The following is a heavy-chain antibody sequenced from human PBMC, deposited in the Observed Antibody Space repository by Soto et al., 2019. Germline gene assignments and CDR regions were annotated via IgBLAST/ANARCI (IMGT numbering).Heavy chain of an antibody. CDR1: GFTFSSYD. CDR3: ARDRVSSFDY. V-gene: IGHV3-33*01. J-gene: IGHJ4*02. Sequence: GGSLRLSFAASGFTFSSYDIHWVRQAPGKGLEWVAIIWYDGSDKYYADSVKGRFTISRDNSKNTLYLQMDNLRVEDTAIYYCARDRVSSFDYWGQGSLVTVSS. CDR2: IWYDGSDK.